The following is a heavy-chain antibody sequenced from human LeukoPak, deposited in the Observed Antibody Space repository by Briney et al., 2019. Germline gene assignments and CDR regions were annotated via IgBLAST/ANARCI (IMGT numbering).Heavy chain of an antibody. CDR2: INHSGST. D-gene: IGHD3-22*01. J-gene: IGHJ5*02. CDR3: ARARKENYYDSSGRWFDR. CDR1: GGSISSTNW. V-gene: IGHV4-4*02. Sequence: PSETLSLTCAVSGGSISSTNWWSCVRQPPGKGLEWIGEINHSGSTNYNPSLKSRATLSVDKSKNQFSLKLSSVTAADTAIYYCARARKENYYDSSGRWFDRWGQGTLVTVSS.